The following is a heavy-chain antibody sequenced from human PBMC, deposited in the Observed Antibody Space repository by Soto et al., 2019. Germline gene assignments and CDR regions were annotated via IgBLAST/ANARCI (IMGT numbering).Heavy chain of an antibody. J-gene: IGHJ6*04. CDR2: ISHTGET. CDR3: AIHGVRITIFGVVPEFSDV. Sequence: SETLSLTCTVSGDSVTSDDSYWGWIRRPPGQGLEWIGTISHTGETFYNPPLNSRLTMSLDASKNQFSLKLASVTAADAAVYYCAIHGVRITIFGVVPEFSDVWGKGTTVTVSS. V-gene: IGHV4-39*01. CDR1: GDSVTSDDSY. D-gene: IGHD3-3*01.